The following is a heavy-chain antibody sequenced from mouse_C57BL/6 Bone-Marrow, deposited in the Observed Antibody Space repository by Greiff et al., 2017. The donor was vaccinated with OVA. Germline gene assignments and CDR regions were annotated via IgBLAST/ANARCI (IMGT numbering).Heavy chain of an antibody. CDR3: ARWGITTVVATPFAY. Sequence: VQLQQSRAELARPGASVKLSCKASGYTFTSYGISWVKQRTGQGLEWIGEIYPRSGNTYYNEKFKGKATLTADKSSSTAYMELRGLTSEDAAVYFCARWGITTVVATPFAYWGQGTLVTVSA. V-gene: IGHV1-81*01. D-gene: IGHD1-1*01. J-gene: IGHJ3*01. CDR1: GYTFTSYG. CDR2: IYPRSGNT.